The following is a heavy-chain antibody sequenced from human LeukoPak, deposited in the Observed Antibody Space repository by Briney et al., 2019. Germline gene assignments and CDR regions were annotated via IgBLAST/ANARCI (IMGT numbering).Heavy chain of an antibody. CDR1: GFTFSGSA. CDR3: TRPSGSYSNTDY. CDR2: IRSKANSYAT. J-gene: IGHJ4*02. Sequence: GGSLRLSCAASGFTFSGSAMHWVRQASGKGLEWVGRIRSKANSYATAYAASVKGRFTISRDDSKNTAYLQMNSLKTEDTAVYYCTRPSGSYSNTDYWGLGTLVTVSS. V-gene: IGHV3-73*01. D-gene: IGHD1-26*01.